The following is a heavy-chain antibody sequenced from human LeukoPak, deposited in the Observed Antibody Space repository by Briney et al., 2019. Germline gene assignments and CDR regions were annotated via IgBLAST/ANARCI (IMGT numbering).Heavy chain of an antibody. CDR1: GFTFSSYA. D-gene: IGHD2-21*02. Sequence: GGSLRLSCSASGFTFSSYAMRWVRQAPGGGLEYISAISSDGDNTYFTDSVKGRFTISRDNSKNTLYLQMNSLRAEDTAVYYCAKGRETHVVVTDFDFWGQGTLVTVSS. J-gene: IGHJ4*02. CDR2: ISSDGDNT. V-gene: IGHV3-64*04. CDR3: AKGRETHVVVTDFDF.